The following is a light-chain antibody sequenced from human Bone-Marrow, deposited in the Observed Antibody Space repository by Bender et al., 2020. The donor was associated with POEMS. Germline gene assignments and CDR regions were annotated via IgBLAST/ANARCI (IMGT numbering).Light chain of an antibody. CDR2: DVN. CDR3: SSVTSSSTLV. Sequence: QSALTQPASVSGSPGQSITISCTGATTDIGSSNYVSWYQQHPGKAPHLLIYDVNDRPSGIPDRFSGSKSGNTASLTISELQAGDEADYYCSSVTSSSTLVFGGATKLTVL. V-gene: IGLV2-14*03. J-gene: IGLJ2*01. CDR1: TTDIGSSNY.